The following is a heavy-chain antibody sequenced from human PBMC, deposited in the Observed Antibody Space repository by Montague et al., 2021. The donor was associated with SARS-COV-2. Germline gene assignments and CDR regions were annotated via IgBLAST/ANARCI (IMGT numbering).Heavy chain of an antibody. CDR2: IYYSGST. CDR3: ARTYYDILTGYYNRGAFDI. D-gene: IGHD3-9*01. Sequence: SETLSLTCTVSGGSISSYYWSWIRQPPGKGLEWIGYIYYSGSTNXNPSLKSRVTISVDTSKNQFSLKLSSVTAADTAVYYCARTYYDILTGYYNRGAFDIWGQGTIVTVSS. J-gene: IGHJ3*02. V-gene: IGHV4-59*08. CDR1: GGSISSYY.